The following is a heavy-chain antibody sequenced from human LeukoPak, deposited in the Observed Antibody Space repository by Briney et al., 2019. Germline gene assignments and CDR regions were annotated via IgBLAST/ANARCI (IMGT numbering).Heavy chain of an antibody. Sequence: GRSLRLSCAASGFTFSSYAMHWVRQAPGKGLEWVAVISYDGSNKYYADSVKGRFTISRDNSNSMLYLHMNSLRDEDTAVYYCATGDCGGDCYSSYFDYWGQGTLVTVSS. V-gene: IGHV3-30-3*01. CDR3: ATGDCGGDCYSSYFDY. D-gene: IGHD2-21*02. CDR2: ISYDGSNK. CDR1: GFTFSSYA. J-gene: IGHJ4*02.